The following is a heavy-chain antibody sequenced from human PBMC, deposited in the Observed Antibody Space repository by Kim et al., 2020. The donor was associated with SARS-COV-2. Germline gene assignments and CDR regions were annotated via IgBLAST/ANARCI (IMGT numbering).Heavy chain of an antibody. CDR1: GGSIGGHF. CDR2: IYYSGTT. Sequence: SETLSLTCTVSGGSIGGHFWTSIRQSPGRGLEWLGYIYYSGTTNYNPSLESRVTISLDTSNNQFSLKLTSVTAADTAAYYYARGGSSSGWIGMGFYSYY. J-gene: IGHJ6*01. D-gene: IGHD6-19*01. V-gene: IGHV4-59*11. CDR3: ARGGSSSGWIGMGFYSYY.